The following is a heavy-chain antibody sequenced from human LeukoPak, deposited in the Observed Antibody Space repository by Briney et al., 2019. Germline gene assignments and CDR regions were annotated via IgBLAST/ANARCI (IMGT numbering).Heavy chain of an antibody. CDR2: ISAFNGNT. CDR1: GYTFTSFV. V-gene: IGHV1-18*01. Sequence: ASVKVSCKASGYTFTSFVISGVRQAPGQGLEWMGWISAFNGNTSYAQKLQGRITMTTDTSKSTVYMELRSLRSDDTAVYYCARGGTVVDTANPFDFWGQGTLVTVSS. CDR3: ARGGTVVDTANPFDF. D-gene: IGHD5-18*01. J-gene: IGHJ4*02.